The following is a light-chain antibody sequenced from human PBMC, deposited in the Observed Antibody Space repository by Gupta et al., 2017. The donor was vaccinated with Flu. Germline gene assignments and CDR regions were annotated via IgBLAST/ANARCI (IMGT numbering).Light chain of an antibody. J-gene: IGLJ2*01. CDR3: CSYGGSKV. V-gene: IGLV2-8*01. CDR2: ELN. Sequence: QSALTQPPSASGSPGQSVTVSCTGTSSDVGGYNYVSWYPQPPGKAPKPILYELNKRPSGVPDGFAGSKSGNTASLTVSGRLAEDEDDYYCCSYGGSKVFGGGTKLTVL. CDR1: SSDVGGYNY.